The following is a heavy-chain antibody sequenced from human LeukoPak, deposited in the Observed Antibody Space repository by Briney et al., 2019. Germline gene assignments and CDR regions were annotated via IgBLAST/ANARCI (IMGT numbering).Heavy chain of an antibody. D-gene: IGHD5-18*01. CDR2: ISYDGSNK. J-gene: IGHJ4*02. CDR3: ARLYSYGWDFDY. V-gene: IGHV3-30-3*01. CDR1: GSTFSSYA. Sequence: GRSLRLSCAASGSTFSSYAMHWVRQAPGKGLEWVAVISYDGSNKYYADSVKGRFTISRDNSKNTLYLQMNSLRAEDTAVYYCARLYSYGWDFDYWGQGTLVTVSP.